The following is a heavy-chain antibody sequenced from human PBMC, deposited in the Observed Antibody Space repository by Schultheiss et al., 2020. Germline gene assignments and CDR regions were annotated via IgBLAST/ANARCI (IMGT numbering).Heavy chain of an antibody. V-gene: IGHV3-53*01. CDR3: ARVPSIAAAGIGGMDV. Sequence: GGSLRLSCAASGFTVSSNYMSWVRQAPGKGLEWVSVISGSGGSTYYADSVKGRFTISRDNSKNTLYLQMNSLRAEDTAVYYCARVPSIAAAGIGGMDVWGQGTTVTVSS. D-gene: IGHD6-13*01. CDR2: ISGSGGST. CDR1: GFTVSSNY. J-gene: IGHJ6*02.